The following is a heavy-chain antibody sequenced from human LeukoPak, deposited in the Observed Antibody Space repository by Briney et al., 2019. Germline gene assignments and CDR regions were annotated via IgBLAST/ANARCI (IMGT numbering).Heavy chain of an antibody. J-gene: IGHJ4*02. Sequence: SQTLSLTCAISGDSVSSNSAAWNWIRQSPSRGLEWLGRTYYRSKWYNDYAVSVKSRITINPDTSKNQFSLQLNSVTPEDTAVYYCARDSFITGTRLGLFDYWGQGTLVTVSS. D-gene: IGHD1-20*01. CDR3: ARDSFITGTRLGLFDY. CDR2: TYYRSKWYN. CDR1: GDSVSSNSAA. V-gene: IGHV6-1*01.